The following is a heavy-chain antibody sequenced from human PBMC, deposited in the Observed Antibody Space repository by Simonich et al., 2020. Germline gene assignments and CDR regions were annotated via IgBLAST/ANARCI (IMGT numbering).Heavy chain of an antibody. J-gene: IGHJ3*02. V-gene: IGHV1-18*01. Sequence: QVQLVQSGAEVKKPGASVKVSCKASGYTFTSYGISWVRQAPGQGLEWMGWISTYNGTTNYARQIQGIVTMTTDTSTSTAYMELRSLRSDDTAVYYCARSTTGTTAFDIWGQGTMVTVSS. CDR2: ISTYNGTT. D-gene: IGHD1-1*01. CDR3: ARSTTGTTAFDI. CDR1: GYTFTSYG.